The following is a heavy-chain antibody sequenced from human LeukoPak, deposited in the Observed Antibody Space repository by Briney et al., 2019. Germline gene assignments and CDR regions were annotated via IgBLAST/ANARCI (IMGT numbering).Heavy chain of an antibody. D-gene: IGHD5-24*01. CDR3: ARDYKYAFDN. CDR2: IGIDSGNT. CDR1: GFTFSDYS. V-gene: IGHV3-48*01. J-gene: IGHJ4*02. Sequence: GGSLRFSCAASGFTFSDYSMNWVRQAPGKGLEWISYIGIDSGNTNYADSVKGRFTISGDKAKNSLYLQMNGLRVEDTAVYYCARDYKYAFDNWGQGTLVTVSS.